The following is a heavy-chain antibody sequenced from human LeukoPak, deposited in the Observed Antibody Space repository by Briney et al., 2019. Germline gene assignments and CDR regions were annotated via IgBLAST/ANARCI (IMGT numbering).Heavy chain of an antibody. D-gene: IGHD4-17*01. Sequence: GGSLRLSCAASGFTFSSYWMSWVRQAPGKGLEWVASIKQDGSEKYYVDSVKCRFTISRDNAKNSLYLQMNSLRAEDTALYYCARAPGEGWFDPWGQGTLVTVPS. CDR2: IKQDGSEK. V-gene: IGHV3-7*01. CDR1: GFTFSSYW. J-gene: IGHJ5*02. CDR3: ARAPGEGWFDP.